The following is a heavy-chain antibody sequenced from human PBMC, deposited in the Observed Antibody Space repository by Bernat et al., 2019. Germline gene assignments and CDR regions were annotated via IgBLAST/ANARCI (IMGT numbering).Heavy chain of an antibody. Sequence: QVQLVQSGAEVKKPGASVKVSCKASGYTFTSYYMHWVRQAPGQGLEWMGIINPSGGSTSYAQKFQGRVTMTRDTSTSTVYMELSSLRSEDTAVYYCAREQSTYYYDSSGYSGLNYYYYGMDVWGQGTTVTVSS. CDR2: INPSGGST. D-gene: IGHD3-22*01. J-gene: IGHJ6*02. CDR1: GYTFTSYY. V-gene: IGHV1-46*03. CDR3: AREQSTYYYDSSGYSGLNYYYYGMDV.